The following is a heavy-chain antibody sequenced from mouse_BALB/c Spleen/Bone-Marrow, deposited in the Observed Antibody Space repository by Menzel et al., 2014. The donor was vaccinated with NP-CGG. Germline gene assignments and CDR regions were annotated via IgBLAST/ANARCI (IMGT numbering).Heavy chain of an antibody. V-gene: IGHV1S41*01. CDR3: ARESYYYENYAMDY. CDR1: GYTFTSYW. CDR2: IAPGSGST. D-gene: IGHD1-1*01. Sequence: DLVKPGASVKLSCKASGYTFTSYWINWIKQRPGQGLEWIGRIAPGSGSTYYNEMFKGKATLTVDTSSSTAYIQLISLSSEDSAVYFCARESYYYENYAMDYWGQGTSVTVSS. J-gene: IGHJ4*01.